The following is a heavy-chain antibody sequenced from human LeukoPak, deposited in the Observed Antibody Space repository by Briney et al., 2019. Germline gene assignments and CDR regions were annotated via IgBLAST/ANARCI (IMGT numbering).Heavy chain of an antibody. Sequence: SETLSLTCTVSGGSISSSSYYWGWIRQPPGKGLERIGSIYYSGSTNYNPSLKSRVTISVDTSKNQFSLKLSSVTAADTAVYYCARRLSRPLYSSSWDYFDYWGQGTLVTVSS. J-gene: IGHJ4*02. CDR2: IYYSGST. D-gene: IGHD6-13*01. CDR3: ARRLSRPLYSSSWDYFDY. CDR1: GGSISSSSYY. V-gene: IGHV4-39*07.